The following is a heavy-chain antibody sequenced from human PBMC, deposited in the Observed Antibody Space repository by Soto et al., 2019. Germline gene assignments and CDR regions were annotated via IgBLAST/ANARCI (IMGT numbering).Heavy chain of an antibody. J-gene: IGHJ6*02. CDR1: GGSISRYY. D-gene: IGHD2-21*02. V-gene: IGHV4-59*01. CDR2: MYNTGST. CDR3: ARDLWGYCGTDCYPLDV. Sequence: QVQLQESGPGLVKPSETLSLTCTVSGGSISRYYWSWIRQPPGKGLEWIGDMYNTGSTVYNPPFKSRVTISVDTSKNQFSLKLNSVTAADTAVYYCARDLWGYCGTDCYPLDVWGQGTTVTVSS.